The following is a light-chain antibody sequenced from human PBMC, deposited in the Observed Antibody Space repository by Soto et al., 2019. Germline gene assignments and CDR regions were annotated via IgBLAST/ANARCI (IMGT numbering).Light chain of an antibody. CDR3: LQYGSSPYT. CDR1: QSVISS. Sequence: EIVLTQSPGTLSLSPGERATLSCRASQSVISSLAWYHRAPGQAPRLLIFGASSRATGIPDRFSGSGSGTDFTLTISRLEPEDFAVYSCLQYGSSPYTFGQGTKLEIK. V-gene: IGKV3-20*01. J-gene: IGKJ2*01. CDR2: GAS.